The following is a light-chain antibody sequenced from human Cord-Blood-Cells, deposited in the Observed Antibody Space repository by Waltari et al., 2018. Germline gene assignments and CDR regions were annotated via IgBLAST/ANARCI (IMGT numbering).Light chain of an antibody. Sequence: EIVLTQSTGTLSLSPGDRATLSCRASQSLSSSYLAWYQHKPGQAPRLPIYVSSSRATGIPDRFSGSGSGTDFTLTISRLEPEDFAVYYCQQYGSSPWTFGQGTKVEIK. CDR1: QSLSSSY. CDR2: VSS. V-gene: IGKV3-20*01. CDR3: QQYGSSPWT. J-gene: IGKJ1*01.